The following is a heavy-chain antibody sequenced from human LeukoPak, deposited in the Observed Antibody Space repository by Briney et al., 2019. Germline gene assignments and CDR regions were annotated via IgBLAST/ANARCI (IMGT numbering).Heavy chain of an antibody. CDR2: INPNSGGT. J-gene: IGHJ4*02. CDR3: ARLARGRLAGKTEYYFDY. CDR1: GYTFTGYY. V-gene: IGHV1-2*02. D-gene: IGHD6-19*01. Sequence: GASVKVSCKASGYTFTGYYMHWVRQAPGQGLEWMGWINPNSGGTNYAQKFQGRVTMTRDTSISTAYMELSRLRSDDTAVYYCARLARGRLAGKTEYYFDYWGQGTLVTVSS.